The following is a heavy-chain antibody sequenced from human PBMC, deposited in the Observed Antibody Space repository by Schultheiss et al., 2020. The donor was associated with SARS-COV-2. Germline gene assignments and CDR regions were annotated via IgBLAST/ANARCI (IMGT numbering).Heavy chain of an antibody. CDR3: ARDIVLMVYAIEREPEGY. J-gene: IGHJ4*02. CDR2: IYSGGST. V-gene: IGHV3-NL1*01. Sequence: GESLKISCAASGFTFSSYAMHWVRQAPGKGLEWVSVIYSGGSTYYADSVKGRFTISRDNAKNSLYLQMNSLRAEDTAVYYCARDIVLMVYAIEREPEGYWGQGTLVTVSS. D-gene: IGHD2-8*01. CDR1: GFTFSSYA.